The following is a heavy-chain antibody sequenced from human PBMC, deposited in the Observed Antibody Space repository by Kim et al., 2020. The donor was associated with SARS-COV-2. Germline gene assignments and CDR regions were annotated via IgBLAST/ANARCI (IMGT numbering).Heavy chain of an antibody. CDR1: GGSISSAGYS. Sequence: SETLSRTCAVSGGSISSAGYSWSWIRQPPGKGLEWSGYIYYSGFTYYNPSLKSGGTISLDRSKNQSSLNVNSVTAADTAADFCCRVGLGAWFFVLWGRGT. CDR3: CRVGLGAWFFVL. V-gene: IGHV4-30-2*01. D-gene: IGHD3-9*01. J-gene: IGHJ2*01. CDR2: IYYSGFT.